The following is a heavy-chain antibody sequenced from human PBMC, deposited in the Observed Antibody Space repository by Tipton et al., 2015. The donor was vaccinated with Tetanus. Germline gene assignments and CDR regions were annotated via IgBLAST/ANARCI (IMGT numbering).Heavy chain of an antibody. CDR1: GFTLSDYY. J-gene: IGHJ5*01. V-gene: IGHV3-11*04. CDR3: ARRGEARANWFDS. Sequence: SLRLSCAASGFTLSDYYMSWIRQAPGKGLEWLSYISSSGATINYADSVKGRFTLSRDTAKNSLYLQMNTLRDDDTAVYYCARRGEARANWFDSWGQGTLVTVSS. D-gene: IGHD2-21*01. CDR2: ISSSGATI.